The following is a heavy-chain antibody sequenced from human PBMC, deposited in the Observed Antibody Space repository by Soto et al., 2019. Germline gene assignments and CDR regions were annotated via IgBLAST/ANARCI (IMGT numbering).Heavy chain of an antibody. J-gene: IGHJ4*02. CDR2: IWYDGSNK. CDR3: SSTEDPLIYFDY. CDR1: GFTFSSYG. D-gene: IGHD2-8*01. V-gene: IGHV3-33*01. Sequence: QVQLVESGGGVVQPGRSLRLSCAASGFTFSSYGMHWVRQAPGKGLEWVAVIWYDGSNKYYADSVKGRFTISRDNSKNTLYMQMNSLRAEDTAVYYCSSTEDPLIYFDYWGQGTLVTVSS.